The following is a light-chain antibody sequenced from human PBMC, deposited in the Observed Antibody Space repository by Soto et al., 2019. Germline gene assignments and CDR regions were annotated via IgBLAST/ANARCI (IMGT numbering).Light chain of an antibody. Sequence: DIQMTQSPSTLSASVGDRVTITCRASQSISSWLAWYQQKPGKAPNLLIYKASSLESGVPSRFSGSGSGTEFTLTISSLQHDDYATYYCHHYNSYSSITFGQGTLLEIK. J-gene: IGKJ5*01. CDR3: HHYNSYSSIT. V-gene: IGKV1-5*03. CDR2: KAS. CDR1: QSISSW.